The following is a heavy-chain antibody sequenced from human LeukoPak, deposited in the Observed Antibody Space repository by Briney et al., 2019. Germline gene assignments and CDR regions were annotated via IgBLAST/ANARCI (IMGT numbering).Heavy chain of an antibody. CDR1: GGSISSYY. J-gene: IGHJ4*02. CDR2: IYYSGST. D-gene: IGHD1-26*01. CDR3: ARNSGSFYFDY. V-gene: IGHV4-59*12. Sequence: PSETLSLTCTVSGGSISSYYWSWIRQPPGKGLEWIGYIYYSGSTNYNPSLKSRVTMSVDTSKNQFSPKLSSVTAADTAVYYCARNSGSFYFDYWGQGTLVTVSS.